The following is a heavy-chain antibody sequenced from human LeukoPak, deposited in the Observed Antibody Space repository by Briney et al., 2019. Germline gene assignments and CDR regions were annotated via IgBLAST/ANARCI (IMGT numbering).Heavy chain of an antibody. CDR3: VRGVGVSRFNYLDP. CDR2: IWYDASNK. J-gene: IGHJ5*02. D-gene: IGHD1-7*01. Sequence: PGGSLRLSCAASGFTFSSCGVHWVRQAPGKGLEWVAVIWYDASNKYYVDSVKGRFPISRDNSKNTLYLQMNSLRDDDTAVYYCVRGVGVSRFNYLDPWGQGTLVIISS. CDR1: GFTFSSCG. V-gene: IGHV3-33*01.